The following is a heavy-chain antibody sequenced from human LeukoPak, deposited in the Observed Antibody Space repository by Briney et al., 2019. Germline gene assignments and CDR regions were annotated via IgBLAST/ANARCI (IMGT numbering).Heavy chain of an antibody. V-gene: IGHV4-39*01. Sequence: PSETLSLTCSVSAGSISGDYYWAWVRPPPGQVLEWIASIGSSGNTFYNPSLRSRVAISVDTSKNQFSLNLNSVTAADSAVFYCARHGSASTYPIRAFGIWGQGTMVTVSS. D-gene: IGHD1-26*01. CDR1: AGSISGDYY. CDR2: IGSSGNT. J-gene: IGHJ3*02. CDR3: ARHGSASTYPIRAFGI.